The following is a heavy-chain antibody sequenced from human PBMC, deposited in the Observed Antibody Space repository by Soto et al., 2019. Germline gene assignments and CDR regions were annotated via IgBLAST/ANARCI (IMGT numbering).Heavy chain of an antibody. J-gene: IGHJ3*02. CDR1: GFTFSSYG. V-gene: IGHV3-33*01. D-gene: IGHD2-21*01. CDR3: ARVHPGEDDAFDI. CDR2: IWYDGSNK. Sequence: QVQLVESGGGVVQPGRSLRLSCAASGFTFSSYGMHWVRQAPGKGLEWVAVIWYDGSNKYYADSVKGRFTISRDNSKNTLYLQMNSLRAEDTAVYYCARVHPGEDDAFDIWGQGTMVTVSS.